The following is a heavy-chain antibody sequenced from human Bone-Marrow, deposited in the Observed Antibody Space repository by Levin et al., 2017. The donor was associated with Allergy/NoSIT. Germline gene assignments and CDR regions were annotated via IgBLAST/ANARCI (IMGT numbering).Heavy chain of an antibody. CDR1: GGSISNYY. J-gene: IGHJ6*03. D-gene: IGHD3-10*01. CDR2: IYYSGST. V-gene: IGHV4-59*01. Sequence: HSQTLSLTCTVSGGSISNYYWSWIRPPPGKGLEWIVYIYYSGSTDYNPSLKSRVTISVDTTKNQFSLKLNSVTAAATAGVYCARSVGESDAYYYDYYMDVWGKGTPVTVSS. CDR3: ARSVGESDAYYYDYYMDV.